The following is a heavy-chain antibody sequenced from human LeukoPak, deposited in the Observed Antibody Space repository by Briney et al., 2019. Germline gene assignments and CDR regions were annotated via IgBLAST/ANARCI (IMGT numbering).Heavy chain of an antibody. J-gene: IGHJ1*01. Sequence: PSETLSLTWTVSSDSISSSNYYWGWVRQPPGKGLEWIGDIYYSGRTYYNSSLKSRLTLSVDTSRNQFSLKLSSVSASDAAAYYCARRRYYDSTGYLDWGQGTLVSVS. CDR1: SDSISSSNYY. CDR3: ARRRYYDSTGYLD. D-gene: IGHD3-22*01. V-gene: IGHV4-39*01. CDR2: IYYSGRT.